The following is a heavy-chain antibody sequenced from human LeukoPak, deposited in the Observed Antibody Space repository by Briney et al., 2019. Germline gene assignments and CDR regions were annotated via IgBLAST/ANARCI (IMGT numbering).Heavy chain of an antibody. D-gene: IGHD1-26*01. V-gene: IGHV4-34*01. CDR3: VRARTRELLDY. J-gene: IGHJ4*02. CDR2: INHSGST. Sequence: SETLSLTCAVYGGSFSGYYWSWIRQPPGKGLEWIGEINHSGSTNYNPSLKSRVTISVDTSKNQFSLKLSSVTAADTAVYYCVRARTRELLDYWGQGTLVTVSS. CDR1: GGSFSGYY.